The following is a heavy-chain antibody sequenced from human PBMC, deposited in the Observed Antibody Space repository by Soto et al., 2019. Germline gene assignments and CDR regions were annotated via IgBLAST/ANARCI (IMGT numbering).Heavy chain of an antibody. Sequence: PSETLSLTCTVSGGSISSYYWSWIRQPPGKGLEWIGYIYYSGSTNYNPSLKSRVTISVVTSKNQFSLKLSSVTAADTAVYYCAREASYYYDSSDYYQSRQDAFDIWGQGTMVTVSS. J-gene: IGHJ3*02. CDR3: AREASYYYDSSDYYQSRQDAFDI. CDR1: GGSISSYY. V-gene: IGHV4-59*12. D-gene: IGHD3-22*01. CDR2: IYYSGST.